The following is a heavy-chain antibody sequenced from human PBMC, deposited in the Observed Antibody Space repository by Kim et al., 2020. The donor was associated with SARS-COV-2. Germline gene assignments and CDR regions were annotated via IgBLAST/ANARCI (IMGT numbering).Heavy chain of an antibody. CDR2: INPSGGST. J-gene: IGHJ6*02. D-gene: IGHD6-13*01. CDR3: ARDLLKYIAAAGDYYYYGMDV. CDR1: GYTFTSYY. V-gene: IGHV1-46*01. Sequence: ASVKVSCKASGYTFTSYYMHWVRQAPGQGLEWMGIINPSGGSTSYAQKFQGRVTMTRDTSTSTVYMELSSLRSEDTAVYYCARDLLKYIAAAGDYYYYGMDVWGQGTTVTVSS.